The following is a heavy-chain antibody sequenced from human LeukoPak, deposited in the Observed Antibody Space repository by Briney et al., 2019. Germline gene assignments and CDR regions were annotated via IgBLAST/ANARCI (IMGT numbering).Heavy chain of an antibody. V-gene: IGHV4-59*01. CDR1: GGSISSYY. D-gene: IGHD5-12*01. J-gene: IGHJ4*02. Sequence: SETLSLTCTVSGGSISSYYWSWIRQPPGKGLEWLGSIYYTGSTNYHPSLKSRVTISLDTSKNQFSLKLSSVTAADTAVYYCARGSGYVYYWGQGTLVTVSS. CDR2: IYYTGST. CDR3: ARGSGYVYY.